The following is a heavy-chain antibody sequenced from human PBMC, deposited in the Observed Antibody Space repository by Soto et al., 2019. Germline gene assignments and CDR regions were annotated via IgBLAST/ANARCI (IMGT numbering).Heavy chain of an antibody. J-gene: IGHJ4*02. V-gene: IGHV1-69*01. CDR1: GGTFSSYA. CDR3: AREVFFGEQLPYYFDY. CDR2: IIPIFGTA. Sequence: QGQLVQSGAEVKKPGSSVKVSCKASGGTFSSYAISWVRQAPGQGLEWMGGIIPIFGTANYAQKFQGSVTITADESTSTAYMELSSLRSEDTAVYYCAREVFFGEQLPYYFDYWGQGTLVTVSS. D-gene: IGHD3-10*01.